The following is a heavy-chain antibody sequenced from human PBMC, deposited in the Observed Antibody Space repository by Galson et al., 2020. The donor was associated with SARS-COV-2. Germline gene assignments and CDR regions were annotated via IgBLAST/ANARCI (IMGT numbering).Heavy chain of an antibody. D-gene: IGHD4-17*01. Sequence: SETLSLTCTVSGGSISSGGYYWSWIRQHPGKGLEWIGYIYYSGSTYYNPSLKSRVTISVDTSKNQFSLKLSSVTAADTAVYYCARERVTTSRDYYYGMDVWGQGTTVTVSS. V-gene: IGHV4-31*03. J-gene: IGHJ6*02. CDR2: IYYSGST. CDR1: GGSISSGGYY. CDR3: ARERVTTSRDYYYGMDV.